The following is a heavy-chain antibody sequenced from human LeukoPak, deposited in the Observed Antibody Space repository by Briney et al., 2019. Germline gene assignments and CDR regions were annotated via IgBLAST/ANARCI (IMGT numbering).Heavy chain of an antibody. CDR3: ARGLWFGDISRAAFDI. CDR2: IGTAGDT. CDR1: GFTFSNYD. D-gene: IGHD3-10*01. Sequence: GGSLRLSCAASGFTFSNYDMHWVRQPTGKGLEWVSGIGTAGDTYYADSVKGRSTISRENAKNSFYLQVNSLRAGDTAVYYCARGLWFGDISRAAFDIWGQGTMVVVSS. V-gene: IGHV3-13*01. J-gene: IGHJ3*02.